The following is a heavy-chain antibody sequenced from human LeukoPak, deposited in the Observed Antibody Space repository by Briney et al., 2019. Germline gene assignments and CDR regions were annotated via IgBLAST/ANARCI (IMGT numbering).Heavy chain of an antibody. CDR3: ARDGDHDILTGSPNWFDP. D-gene: IGHD3-9*01. Sequence: SVKLSCKASGGTFSSYAISWVRQAPGQGLEWMAGISPIFGTANYAKKFQGRVTITADESTSTAYMELSSLRSEDTAVYYCARDGDHDILTGSPNWFDPWGQGTLVTVSS. CDR2: ISPIFGTA. J-gene: IGHJ5*02. V-gene: IGHV1-69*13. CDR1: GGTFSSYA.